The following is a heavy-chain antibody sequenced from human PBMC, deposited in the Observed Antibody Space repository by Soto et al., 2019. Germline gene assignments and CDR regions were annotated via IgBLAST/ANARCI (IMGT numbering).Heavy chain of an antibody. CDR2: IYYSGST. Sequence: SETLSLTCTVSGGSISSYYWSWIRQPPGKGLEWIGYIYYSGSTNYNPSLKSRVTISVDTSKNQFSLKLSSVTAADTAVYYCAREGDYYGSGSYYNPSYYFDYWGQGTLVTVS. D-gene: IGHD3-10*01. V-gene: IGHV4-59*01. J-gene: IGHJ4*02. CDR1: GGSISSYY. CDR3: AREGDYYGSGSYYNPSYYFDY.